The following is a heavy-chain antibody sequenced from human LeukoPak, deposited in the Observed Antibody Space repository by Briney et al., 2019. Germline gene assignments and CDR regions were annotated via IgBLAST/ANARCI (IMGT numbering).Heavy chain of an antibody. V-gene: IGHV4-30-2*01. CDR1: GGSISSGGYS. CDR2: IYHSGST. CDR3: ARVRYYDSSGYYPSSYYFDY. Sequence: SETLSLTCAVSGGSISSGGYSWSWLRQPPGKGLEWIGYIYHSGSTYYNPPLKSRVTISVDRSKNQFSLKLSSVTAADTAVYYCARVRYYDSSGYYPSSYYFDYWGQGTLVTVSS. J-gene: IGHJ4*02. D-gene: IGHD3-22*01.